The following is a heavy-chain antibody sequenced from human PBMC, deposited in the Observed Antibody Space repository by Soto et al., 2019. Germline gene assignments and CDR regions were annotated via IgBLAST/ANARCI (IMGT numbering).Heavy chain of an antibody. V-gene: IGHV1-69*02. D-gene: IGHD3-22*01. CDR2: IIPILGIA. CDR1: GGTFSSYT. J-gene: IGHJ6*02. Sequence: QVQLVQSGAEVKKPGSSVKVSCKASGGTFSSYTISWVRQAPGQGLEWMGRIIPILGIANYAQKFQGRVTITADKSTSTAYMELSSLRSEDTAVYYCASITDSRGYSPARDYYGMDVWGQGTTVTVSS. CDR3: ASITDSRGYSPARDYYGMDV.